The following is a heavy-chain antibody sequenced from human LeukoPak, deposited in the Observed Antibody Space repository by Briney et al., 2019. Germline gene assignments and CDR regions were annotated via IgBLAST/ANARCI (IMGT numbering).Heavy chain of an antibody. Sequence: ASVKVSCKVSGYSLSELTMHWVRHAPGKGLEWMGGFDPGMAETIYAEKFQGRITMTEDTSTDTAYMELSSLRSADTAVYYCAPGHEYGLLDYWGQGTLVTVSS. J-gene: IGHJ4*02. CDR1: GYSLSELT. CDR3: APGHEYGLLDY. D-gene: IGHD4-17*01. CDR2: FDPGMAET. V-gene: IGHV1-24*01.